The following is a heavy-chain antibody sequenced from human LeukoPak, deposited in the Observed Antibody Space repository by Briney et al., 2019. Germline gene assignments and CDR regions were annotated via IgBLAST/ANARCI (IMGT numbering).Heavy chain of an antibody. J-gene: IGHJ5*02. V-gene: IGHV3-66*02. D-gene: IGHD1-26*01. CDR3: ARDQRSESYYPWGWFDP. CDR2: IYSDGST. CDR1: GFAVSTNY. Sequence: HPGGSLRLSCAASGFAVSTNYLSWVRQAPGKGLEWVSVIYSDGSTYYTDSVKGRFTISRDNSKNTLYLQMNSLGPEDTAVYYCARDQRSESYYPWGWFDPWGQGTLVTVSS.